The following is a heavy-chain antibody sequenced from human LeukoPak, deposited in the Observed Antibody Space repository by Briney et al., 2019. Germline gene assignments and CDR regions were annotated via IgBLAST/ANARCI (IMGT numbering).Heavy chain of an antibody. V-gene: IGHV3-21*01. CDR2: ISSSSSYI. Sequence: PGGSLRLSCAASGFTFSSYGMYWVRQAPGKGLEWVSSISSSSSYIYYADSVKGRFTISRDNAKNSLYLQMNSLRAEDTAVYYCARESSGSYHLGFVSYWGQGTLVTVSS. CDR1: GFTFSSYG. D-gene: IGHD1-26*01. CDR3: ARESSGSYHLGFVSY. J-gene: IGHJ4*02.